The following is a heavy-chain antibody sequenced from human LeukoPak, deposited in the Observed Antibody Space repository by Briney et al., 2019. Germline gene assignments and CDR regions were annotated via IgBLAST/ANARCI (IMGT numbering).Heavy chain of an antibody. CDR3: ARDLGGYRTFDY. Sequence: GGSLRLSCTAFGFTFSSYWMSWVRQAPGKGLEWVANIKEDGSEMYYVDSVKGRLTISRDNAKNSLYLQMNSLRADDTAVYYCARDLGGYRTFDYWGQGTLVTVSS. CDR1: GFTFSSYW. J-gene: IGHJ4*02. V-gene: IGHV3-7*01. CDR2: IKEDGSEM. D-gene: IGHD5-12*01.